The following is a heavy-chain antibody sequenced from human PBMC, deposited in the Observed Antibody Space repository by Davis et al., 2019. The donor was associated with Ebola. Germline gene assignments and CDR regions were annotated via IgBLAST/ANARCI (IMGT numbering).Heavy chain of an antibody. V-gene: IGHV1-18*04. Sequence: ASVKVSCKASGYTFVNYGISWVRQAPGQGLEWMGWINAYNGHTNYAQNFQGRVIMTTDTSTSTAYMELRSLRSDDTAVYFCARTSIVGTTTTASDIWGQGTKVTVSS. CDR2: INAYNGHT. D-gene: IGHD1-26*01. J-gene: IGHJ3*02. CDR3: ARTSIVGTTTTASDI. CDR1: GYTFVNYG.